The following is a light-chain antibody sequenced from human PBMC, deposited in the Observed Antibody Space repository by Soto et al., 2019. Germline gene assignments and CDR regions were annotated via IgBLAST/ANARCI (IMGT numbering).Light chain of an antibody. V-gene: IGLV7-46*01. CDR3: LLSYSDAVA. CDR2: DTS. Sequence: QNVVTQEPSLTVSPGGTVTLTCGSSTGAVASGHYPYWFQQKPGQAPRTLIYDTSKKHSWTPARFSGSLLGGKAALTLSGAQPEDEADYYCLLSYSDAVAFGGGTKLTVL. J-gene: IGLJ2*01. CDR1: TGAVASGHY.